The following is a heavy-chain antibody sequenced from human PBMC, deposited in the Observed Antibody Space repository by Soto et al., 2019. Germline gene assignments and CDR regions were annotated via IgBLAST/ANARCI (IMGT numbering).Heavy chain of an antibody. CDR3: ARGYDLYYYYYYMDV. V-gene: IGHV3-23*01. Sequence: GGSLRLSCAASGFTFSSYAMSWVRQAPGKGLKWVSAISGSGGSIYYADSVKGRFTISRDNAKNSLYLQMNSLRAEDTAVYYCARGYDLYYYYYYMDVWGKGTTVTVSS. CDR1: GFTFSSYA. CDR2: ISGSGGSI. D-gene: IGHD5-12*01. J-gene: IGHJ6*03.